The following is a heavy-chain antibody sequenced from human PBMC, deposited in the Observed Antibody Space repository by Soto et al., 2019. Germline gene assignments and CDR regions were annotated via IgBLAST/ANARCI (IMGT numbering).Heavy chain of an antibody. D-gene: IGHD6-13*01. CDR3: ARGPHMSSPYKYVQD. CDR1: GYTFTNYR. Sequence: QVQLVQSGAEVKKPGASVKVSCKASGYTFTNYRINWVRQAPGQGLEWMGWINPYIGDTYYTQKLQGRVTMTTDTSTTTAYMELRSLRSDDTAVYYCARGPHMSSPYKYVQDWGQGTLVTVSS. V-gene: IGHV1-18*01. J-gene: IGHJ1*01. CDR2: INPYIGDT.